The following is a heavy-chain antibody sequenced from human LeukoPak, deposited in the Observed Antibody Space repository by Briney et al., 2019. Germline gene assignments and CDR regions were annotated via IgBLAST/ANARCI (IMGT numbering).Heavy chain of an antibody. Sequence: KPSETLSLTCTVSGGSISSGSYYWSWIRQPPGKGLEWIGYIYYSGSTNFNPSLKSRVTISVDTSKNQFSLKLSSVTAADTAVYYCAGEGYSYGYGTGLDAFDIWGQGTMVTVSS. CDR3: AGEGYSYGYGTGLDAFDI. CDR1: GGSISSGSYY. J-gene: IGHJ3*02. D-gene: IGHD5-18*01. CDR2: IYYSGST. V-gene: IGHV4-61*01.